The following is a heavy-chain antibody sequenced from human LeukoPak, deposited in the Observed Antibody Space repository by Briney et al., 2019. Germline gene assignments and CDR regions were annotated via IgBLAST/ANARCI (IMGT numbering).Heavy chain of an antibody. CDR2: INSDGTST. J-gene: IGHJ6*02. CDR1: GFTFSSYW. Sequence: GWSLRLSCAASGFTFSSYWMHWVRQAPGKGLAWVSPINSDGTSTSYVDSVKGRFTISRDNAKNTLYLQMDSLRAEDTAVYYCAKLSGGYSFGGDYYGMDVWGQGTTVTVSS. D-gene: IGHD5-18*01. V-gene: IGHV3-74*01. CDR3: AKLSGGYSFGGDYYGMDV.